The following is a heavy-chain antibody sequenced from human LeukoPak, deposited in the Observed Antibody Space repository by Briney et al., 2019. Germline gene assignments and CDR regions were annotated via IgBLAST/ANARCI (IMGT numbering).Heavy chain of an antibody. D-gene: IGHD3-3*01. Sequence: PSETLSLTCAVSGGSISSSNWWSWVRQPPGKGLEWIGEIYHSGSTNYNPSLKSRVTISVDKSKNQFSLKLSSVTAADTAVYYCARADYDFWGGYYVRNFNWGQGTLVTVSS. CDR2: IYHSGST. CDR3: ARADYDFWGGYYVRNFN. CDR1: GGSISSSNW. V-gene: IGHV4-4*02. J-gene: IGHJ4*02.